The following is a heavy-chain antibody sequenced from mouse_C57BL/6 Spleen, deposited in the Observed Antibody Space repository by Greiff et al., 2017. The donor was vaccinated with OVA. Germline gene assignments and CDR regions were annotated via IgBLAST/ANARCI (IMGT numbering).Heavy chain of an antibody. CDR2: IYPVSGET. CDR3: GTGYDYDGAMDY. Sequence: QVQLQQSGAELASPGASVTLSCKASGYTFTDHIMNWVKKRPGQGLEWIGRIYPVSGETNYNPKFMGKATFSVDRSSSTVYMVWNSLTSEDPAVYYCGTGYDYDGAMDYWGQGTSVTVSS. V-gene: IGHV1-11*01. J-gene: IGHJ4*01. CDR1: GYTFTDHI. D-gene: IGHD2-4*01.